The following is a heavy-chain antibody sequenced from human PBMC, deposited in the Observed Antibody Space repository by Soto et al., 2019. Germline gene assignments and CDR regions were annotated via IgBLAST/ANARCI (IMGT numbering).Heavy chain of an antibody. CDR3: AKRRYFDWSQFDY. D-gene: IGHD3-9*01. CDR2: ISGSGGAT. V-gene: IGHV3-23*01. CDR1: GFSFSSNA. J-gene: IGHJ4*02. Sequence: EVQLLESGGGLVQPGGSLRLSCAASGFSFSSNAMSWVRQAPGKGLEWVSGISGSGGATDYADSVKGRCTIARDNSKNMLYLQMNSLRAEDTAVYYCAKRRYFDWSQFDYWGQGTLVTVSS.